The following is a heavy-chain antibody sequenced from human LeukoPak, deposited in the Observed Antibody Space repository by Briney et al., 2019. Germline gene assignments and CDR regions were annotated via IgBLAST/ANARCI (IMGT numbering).Heavy chain of an antibody. J-gene: IGHJ6*03. Sequence: SETLSLTCAVYGGSFSGYYWSWICHPPRTGLEWIGEINHSGSTNNNPSLKSRVTISVDTSKHQSFLRLSSVTAADTAVYFCARVGYSYVIDDWSRTGLGAYPTKYYYHMDVWGKGTTVTVSS. CDR2: INHSGST. CDR3: ARVGYSYVIDDWSRTGLGAYPTKYYYHMDV. V-gene: IGHV4-34*01. CDR1: GGSFSGYY. D-gene: IGHD5-18*01.